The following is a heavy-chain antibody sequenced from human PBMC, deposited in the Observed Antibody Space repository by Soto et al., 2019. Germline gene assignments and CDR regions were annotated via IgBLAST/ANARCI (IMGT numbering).Heavy chain of an antibody. D-gene: IGHD4-17*01. J-gene: IGHJ4*02. V-gene: IGHV3-30*03. Sequence: GGSLRLSCAASGCNFSTSGRHWVRQAPGEGLEWVAVISDDGSKKYYADSVKGRFTISRDNSKNTLYLQMNSLRAEDTAVYYCAIDYGGNPRYWGQGTLVTVSS. CDR3: AIDYGGNPRY. CDR1: GCNFSTSG. CDR2: ISDDGSKK.